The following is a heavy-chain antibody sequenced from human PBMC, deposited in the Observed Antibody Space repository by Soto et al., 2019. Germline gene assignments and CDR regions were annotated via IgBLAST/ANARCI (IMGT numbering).Heavy chain of an antibody. CDR3: AREGYYDFWSGYWRSHYYGMDV. CDR2: INSDGSST. Sequence: LRLSCAPSGFNFSIYWMHWVRQAPLKGLGWVSRINSDGSSTSYADSVKGRFTISRDNAKNTLYLQMNSLRAEDTAVYYCAREGYYDFWSGYWRSHYYGMDVWGQGTTVIVSS. V-gene: IGHV3-74*01. D-gene: IGHD3-3*01. J-gene: IGHJ6*02. CDR1: GFNFSIYW.